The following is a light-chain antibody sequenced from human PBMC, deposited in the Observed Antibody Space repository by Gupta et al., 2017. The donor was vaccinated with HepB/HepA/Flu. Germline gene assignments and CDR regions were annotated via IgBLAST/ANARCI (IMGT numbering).Light chain of an antibody. CDR2: DVR. V-gene: IGLV2-14*01. Sequence: SALTHPASVSGSPGQSITISCTGTSSDIGTHNYVSWYQQNPGKAPKLIIHDVRDRPSGVSNRFSGSKSGNTASLTISGLQAEDEADYYCCSAASSSTLYVFGTGTEVTVL. CDR3: CSAASSSTLYV. J-gene: IGLJ1*01. CDR1: SSDIGTHNY.